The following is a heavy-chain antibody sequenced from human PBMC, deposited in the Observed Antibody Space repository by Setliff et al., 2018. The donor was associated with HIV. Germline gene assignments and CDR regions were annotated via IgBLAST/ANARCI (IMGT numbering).Heavy chain of an antibody. V-gene: IGHV4-59*08. CDR2: VFYTGFA. J-gene: IGHJ4*02. D-gene: IGHD5-12*01. CDR3: ARQVSIPGVAITPVDY. CDR1: GDSIRGYY. Sequence: PSETLSLTCTVSGDSIRGYYWSWIRQPPGKGLEWMGYVFYTGFAAYNPSLKSRLTISVDTPKSQFSLRLTSVTAADTAIYYCARQVSIPGVAITPVDYWGQGALVTVSS.